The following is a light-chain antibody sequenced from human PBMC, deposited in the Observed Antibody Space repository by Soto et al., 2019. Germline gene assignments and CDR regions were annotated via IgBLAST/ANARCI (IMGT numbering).Light chain of an antibody. J-gene: IGKJ4*01. Sequence: DIQMTQSPPFLSASVGDKVTITCRASQNINWSLSWYQQGPGKAPKLLIYAASSLQSGVPSRFSGSGSGTDFNFTIAGLQREDFTTFYCQQSYSAPLTFGGGNKVEIK. CDR1: QNINWS. CDR2: AAS. V-gene: IGKV1-39*01. CDR3: QQSYSAPLT.